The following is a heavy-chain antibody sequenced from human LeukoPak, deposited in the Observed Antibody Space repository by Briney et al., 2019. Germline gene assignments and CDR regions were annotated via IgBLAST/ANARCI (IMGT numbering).Heavy chain of an antibody. Sequence: SETLSLTCTVSGGSISSYYWSWIRQPPGKGLEWIGYIYYSGSTNYNPSLKSRVTISVDTSKNQFSLKLSSVTAADTAVYYYARESSSGHRGDYYYYMDVWGKGTTVTVSS. CDR3: ARESSSGHRGDYYYYMDV. V-gene: IGHV4-59*01. CDR2: IYYSGST. D-gene: IGHD6-19*01. J-gene: IGHJ6*03. CDR1: GGSISSYY.